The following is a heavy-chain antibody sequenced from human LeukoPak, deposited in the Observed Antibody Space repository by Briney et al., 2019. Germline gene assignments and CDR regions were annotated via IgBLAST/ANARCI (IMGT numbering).Heavy chain of an antibody. V-gene: IGHV4-34*01. Sequence: PSETLSLTCAVYGGSFSGYYWSWIRQPPGKGLEWIGEINHSGSTNYNPSLKSRVTISVDTSKNQFSLKLSSVTAADTAVYHCARGRYYYGSGSLDYWGQGTLVTVSS. CDR2: INHSGST. CDR1: GGSFSGYY. D-gene: IGHD3-10*01. CDR3: ARGRYYYGSGSLDY. J-gene: IGHJ4*02.